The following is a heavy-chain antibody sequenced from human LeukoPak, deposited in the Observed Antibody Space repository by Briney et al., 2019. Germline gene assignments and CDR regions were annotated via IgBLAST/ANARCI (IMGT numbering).Heavy chain of an antibody. Sequence: GRSLRLSCAASGFTFSSYAMHWVRQAPGKGLEWVAVISYDGSNKYYADSVKGRFTISRDNSKNTLYLQMNSLRAEDTAVYYCARDYFYEYYDFWSGSHVGYFDYWGQGTLVTVSS. CDR2: ISYDGSNK. J-gene: IGHJ4*02. D-gene: IGHD3-3*01. CDR1: GFTFSSYA. CDR3: ARDYFYEYYDFWSGSHVGYFDY. V-gene: IGHV3-30*01.